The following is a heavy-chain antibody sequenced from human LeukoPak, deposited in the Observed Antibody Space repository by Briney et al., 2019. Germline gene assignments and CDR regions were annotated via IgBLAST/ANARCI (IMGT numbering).Heavy chain of an antibody. V-gene: IGHV4-59*01. Sequence: SQTLSLTCTVSGGSISSYYWGWIRQPPGKGLEWIGYIYYSGGTNYNPSLKSRVTISVDTSKNQFSLKLSSVTAADTAVYYCAREKDYDPVFDPWGXGTLVTVSS. CDR3: AREKDYDPVFDP. J-gene: IGHJ5*02. CDR1: GGSISSYY. D-gene: IGHD3-3*01. CDR2: IYYSGGT.